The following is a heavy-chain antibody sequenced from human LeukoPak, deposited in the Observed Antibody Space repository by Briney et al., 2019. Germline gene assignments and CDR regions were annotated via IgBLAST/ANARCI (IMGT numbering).Heavy chain of an antibody. V-gene: IGHV1-2*02. Sequence: ASVKVSCKASGYTFTGYYMHWVRQAPGQGLEWMGWINPNSGGTNYAQEFQGRVTMTRDTSISTAYMELSRLRSDDTAVYYCARDLEEMATTFDYWGQGTLVTVSS. D-gene: IGHD5-24*01. CDR3: ARDLEEMATTFDY. CDR2: INPNSGGT. J-gene: IGHJ4*02. CDR1: GYTFTGYY.